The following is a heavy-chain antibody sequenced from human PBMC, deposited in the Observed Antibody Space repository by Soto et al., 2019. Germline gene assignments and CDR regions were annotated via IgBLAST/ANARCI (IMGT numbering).Heavy chain of an antibody. V-gene: IGHV4-59*01. J-gene: IGHJ2*01. CDR1: GGSISSYY. Sequence: PSETLSLTCTVSGGSISSYYWSWIRQPPWKGLEWIGYIYYSGSTNYNPSLKSRVPISVDTSKNQFSLKLSSVTAADTAVYYCASSGYCSSTSCYTPWYFDLWGRGTLVTVSS. CDR3: ASSGYCSSTSCYTPWYFDL. D-gene: IGHD2-2*02. CDR2: IYYSGST.